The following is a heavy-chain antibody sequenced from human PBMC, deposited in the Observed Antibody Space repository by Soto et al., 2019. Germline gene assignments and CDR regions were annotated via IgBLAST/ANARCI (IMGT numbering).Heavy chain of an antibody. V-gene: IGHV4-59*12. CDR2: IYYSGST. Sequence: PSETLSLTCTVSGGSISSYYWSWIRQPPGKGLEWIGYIYYSGSTNYNPSLKSRVTISVDTSKNQFSLKLSSVTAADTAVYYCARESYYDSSVGWFDPWGQGTLVTVSS. D-gene: IGHD3-22*01. CDR1: GGSISSYY. J-gene: IGHJ5*02. CDR3: ARESYYDSSVGWFDP.